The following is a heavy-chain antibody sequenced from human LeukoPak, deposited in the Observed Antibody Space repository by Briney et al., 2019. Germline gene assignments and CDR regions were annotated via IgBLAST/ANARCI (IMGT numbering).Heavy chain of an antibody. Sequence: GGSLRLSCAGSGYSFDDYGMRWVRQAPGKGLEWVAGINWNGGSTGYAASVKGRCTISRDSSKNTVCLQMNSLRAEDTAVYYCESGGLGARKYYSDPFHYWGQGTLVTVSS. J-gene: IGHJ4*02. CDR2: INWNGGST. CDR3: ESGGLGARKYYSDPFHY. CDR1: GYSFDDYG. V-gene: IGHV3-20*04. D-gene: IGHD3-10*01.